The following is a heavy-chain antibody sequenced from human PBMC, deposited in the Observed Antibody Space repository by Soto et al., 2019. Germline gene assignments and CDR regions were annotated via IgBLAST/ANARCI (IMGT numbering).Heavy chain of an antibody. J-gene: IGHJ6*03. CDR1: GGSFSGYY. D-gene: IGHD1-1*01. Sequence: SETLSLTCAVYGGSFSGYYWSWIRQPPGKGLEWIGEINHSGSTNYNPSLKSRVTISVDTSKNQFSLKLSSVTAADTAVYYCARGTGTNYYYYMDVWGKGTTVTVSS. V-gene: IGHV4-34*01. CDR3: ARGTGTNYYYYMDV. CDR2: INHSGST.